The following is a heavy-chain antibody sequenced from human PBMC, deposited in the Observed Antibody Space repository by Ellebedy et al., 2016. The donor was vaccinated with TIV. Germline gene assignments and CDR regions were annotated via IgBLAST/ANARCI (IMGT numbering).Heavy chain of an antibody. J-gene: IGHJ4*02. CDR3: AKDHDSTGWPAFDH. D-gene: IGHD4-11*01. Sequence: GESLKISXAVSGFTFSRAVMNWVRQAPGKGLEWVSSISANGVNTYDADSVKGRFTISRDNSNNTLYLQMNSLRAEDTAIYFCAKDHDSTGWPAFDHWGLGTSVTVSS. CDR2: ISANGVNT. CDR1: GFTFSRAV. V-gene: IGHV3-23*01.